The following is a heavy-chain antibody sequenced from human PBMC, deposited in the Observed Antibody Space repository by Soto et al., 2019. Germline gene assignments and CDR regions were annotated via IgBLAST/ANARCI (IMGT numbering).Heavy chain of an antibody. CDR1: GDSVSSNSAA. J-gene: IGHJ5*02. Sequence: PSQTLSLTCAISGDSVSSNSAAWNWIRQSPSRGLEWLGRTYYRSKWYNDYAVSAKSRITINPDTSKNQFSLQLNSVTPEDTAVYYCTRDASRDSSARGWFDPWGPGTLVTVSS. CDR2: TYYRSKWYN. CDR3: TRDASRDSSARGWFDP. V-gene: IGHV6-1*01. D-gene: IGHD6-13*01.